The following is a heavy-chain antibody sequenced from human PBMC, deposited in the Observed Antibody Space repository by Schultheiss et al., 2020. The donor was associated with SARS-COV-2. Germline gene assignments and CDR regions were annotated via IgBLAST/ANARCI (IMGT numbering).Heavy chain of an antibody. V-gene: IGHV1-2*02. CDR2: INPNSGGT. D-gene: IGHD5-12*01. CDR3: ARGASRYSGS. J-gene: IGHJ4*02. CDR1: GGTFSSYA. Sequence: ASVKVSCKASGGTFSSYAISWVRQAPGQGLEWMGWINPNSGGTNYAQKFQGRVTMTRDTSISTAYMELRSLRSDDTAVYYCARGASRYSGSWGQGTLVTVSS.